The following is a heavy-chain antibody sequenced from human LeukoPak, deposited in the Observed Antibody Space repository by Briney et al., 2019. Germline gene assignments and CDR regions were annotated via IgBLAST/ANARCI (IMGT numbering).Heavy chain of an antibody. J-gene: IGHJ4*02. CDR3: ARVITIFGVVILMYFDY. CDR2: IYYSGST. V-gene: IGHV4-39*01. CDR1: GGXISSTIYY. D-gene: IGHD3-3*01. Sequence: SETLSLTCTVSGGXISSTIYYWGWIRQPPGKGLEWIGSIYYSGSTYYNPSLKSRVTISVDTSKNQFSLKLSSVTAADTAVYYCARVITIFGVVILMYFDYWGQGTLVTVSS.